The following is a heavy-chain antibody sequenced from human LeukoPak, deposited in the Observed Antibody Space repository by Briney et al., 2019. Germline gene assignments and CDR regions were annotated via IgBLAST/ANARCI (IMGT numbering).Heavy chain of an antibody. Sequence: PSETLSLTCAVYGGSFSGYYWSWIRQPPGKGLEWIGEINHSGSTNYNPHLKSRVTISVDTSKNQFSLKLSSVTAADTAVYYCARGPATVTISYYYYYYMDVWGKGTTVTVSS. CDR2: INHSGST. V-gene: IGHV4-34*01. CDR1: GGSFSGYY. J-gene: IGHJ6*03. CDR3: ARGPATVTISYYYYYYMDV. D-gene: IGHD4-17*01.